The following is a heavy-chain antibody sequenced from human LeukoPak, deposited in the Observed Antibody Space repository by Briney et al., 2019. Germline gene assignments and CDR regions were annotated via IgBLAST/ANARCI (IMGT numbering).Heavy chain of an antibody. CDR1: GFTVSSNY. D-gene: IGHD1-26*01. CDR3: ARDYAKEVGATAI. CDR2: IYSGGST. J-gene: IGHJ3*02. V-gene: IGHV3-66*01. Sequence: HPGGSLRLSCAASGFTVSSNYMSWVRQAPGKGLEWVSVIYSGGSTYYADSVKGRFTISRDNAKNSLYLQMNSLRAEDTAVYYCARDYAKEVGATAIWGQGTMVTVSS.